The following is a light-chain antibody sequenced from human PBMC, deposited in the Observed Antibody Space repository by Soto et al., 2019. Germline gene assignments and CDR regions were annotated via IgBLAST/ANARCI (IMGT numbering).Light chain of an antibody. J-gene: IGKJ1*01. V-gene: IGKV3-15*01. CDR2: GAS. CDR3: QQYNYWPRT. Sequence: EIVMTQSPATLSVSPGERATLSCRASQSLSSNLAWYRHKPGQAPSLLIYGASTRATGIPARFSGSGSGTEFTLTISSLQSEDFAVYYCQQYNYWPRTFGQGTKVEIK. CDR1: QSLSSN.